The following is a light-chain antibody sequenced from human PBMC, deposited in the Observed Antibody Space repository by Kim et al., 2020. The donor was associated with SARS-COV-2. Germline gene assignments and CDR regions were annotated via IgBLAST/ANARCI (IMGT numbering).Light chain of an antibody. CDR1: QSVDRW. Sequence: SASRGDRVGITCRASQSVDRWLAWYQQSPVKAPKLLIYDATDLKSGVPSRFSGRGSGTEFTLTITSLQPDDFGTYYCQQYSTYSYSLGQGTKLEI. V-gene: IGKV1-5*01. CDR3: QQYSTYSYS. J-gene: IGKJ2*03. CDR2: DAT.